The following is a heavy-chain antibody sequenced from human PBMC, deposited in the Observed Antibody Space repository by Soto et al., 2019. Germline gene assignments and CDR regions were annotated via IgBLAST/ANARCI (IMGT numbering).Heavy chain of an antibody. CDR3: AGGGLRDTWMH. J-gene: IGHJ1*01. CDR2: ISSSSTYI. CDR1: GFTFSSYN. V-gene: IGHV3-21*01. Sequence: EVQLVESGGDLVKPGGSLSLSCAASGFTFSSYNMNWVRQAPGKGLEWLSSISSSSTYIYYAHSVKGRFTISRDNARNSMYLQMNSQRALDTAVYYWAGGGLRDTWMHWGHRTVATVSS. D-gene: IGHD5-12*01.